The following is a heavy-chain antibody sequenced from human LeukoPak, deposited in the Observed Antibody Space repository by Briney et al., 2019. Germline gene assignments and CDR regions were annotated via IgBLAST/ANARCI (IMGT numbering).Heavy chain of an antibody. J-gene: IGHJ4*02. CDR2: INHSGST. CDR1: GGSSXGYX. Sequence: SETLSLTCAVYGGSSXGYXXXXXXXXPXKGLEWIGEINHSGSTNYNPSLKSRVTISVDTSKNQFSLKLSSVTAADTAVYYCAGGQNFDYWGQGTLVTVSS. V-gene: IGHV4-34*01. CDR3: AGGQNFDY.